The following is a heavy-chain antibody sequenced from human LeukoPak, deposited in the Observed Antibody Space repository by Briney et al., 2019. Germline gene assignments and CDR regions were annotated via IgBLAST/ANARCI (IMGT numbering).Heavy chain of an antibody. J-gene: IGHJ4*02. CDR2: IYHSGST. V-gene: IGHV4-30-2*01. CDR3: ARRYKDYGDWFDY. D-gene: IGHD4-17*01. Sequence: SETLSLTCAVSGGSISSGGYSWSWIRQPPGKGLEWIGYIYHSGSTYYNPSLKSRVTISVDRSKNQFSLKLSSVTAADTAVYYCARRYKDYGDWFDYWGQGTLVTVSS. CDR1: GGSISSGGYS.